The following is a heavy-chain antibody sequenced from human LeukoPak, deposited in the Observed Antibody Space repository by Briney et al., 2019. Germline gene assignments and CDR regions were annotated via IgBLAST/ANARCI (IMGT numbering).Heavy chain of an antibody. V-gene: IGHV4-59*01. Sequence: ETSETLSLTCTVSGGSISSYYWSWIRQPPGRGLEWIGYIYYSGSTNYNPSLKSRVTISVDTSKNQFSLKLSSVTAADTAVYYCARAAYYYYGMDVWGQGTTVTVSS. J-gene: IGHJ6*02. CDR2: IYYSGST. CDR1: GGSISSYY. CDR3: ARAAYYYYGMDV.